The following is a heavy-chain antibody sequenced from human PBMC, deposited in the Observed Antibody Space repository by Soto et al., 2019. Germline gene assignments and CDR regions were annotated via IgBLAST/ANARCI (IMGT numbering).Heavy chain of an antibody. CDR3: ARRNSGWYFDL. Sequence: GSLRLSCAASGFTFSSYAMNWVRQAPGKGLQWVSVISGSGDSTYYADSVKGRFTISRDNSKNTLYLQMNSLRAEDTAVYYCARRNSGWYFDLWGRGTLVTVSS. J-gene: IGHJ2*01. D-gene: IGHD4-4*01. CDR2: ISGSGDST. V-gene: IGHV3-23*01. CDR1: GFTFSSYA.